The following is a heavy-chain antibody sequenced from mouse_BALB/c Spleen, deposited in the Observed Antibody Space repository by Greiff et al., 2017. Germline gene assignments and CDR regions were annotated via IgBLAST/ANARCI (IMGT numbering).Heavy chain of an antibody. J-gene: IGHJ2*01. CDR3: SPLYYGSISYYFDY. CDR1: GYTFTSYT. Sequence: QVHVKQSGAELARPGASVKMSCKASGYTFTSYTMHWVKQRPGQGLEWIGYINPSSGYTKYNQKFKDKATLTADKSSSTAYMQLSSLTSDDSAVSYCSPLYYGSISYYFDYWGQGTTLTVSS. D-gene: IGHD1-1*01. V-gene: IGHV1-4*01. CDR2: INPSSGYT.